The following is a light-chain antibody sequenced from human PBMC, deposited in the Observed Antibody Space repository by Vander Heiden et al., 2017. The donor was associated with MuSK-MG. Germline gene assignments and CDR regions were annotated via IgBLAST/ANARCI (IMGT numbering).Light chain of an antibody. CDR2: GAS. V-gene: IGKV1-NL1*01. J-gene: IGKJ1*01. CDR1: LGIGDS. Sequence: DIQITQAPASLSASVGDRVTITCRASLGIGDSLAWYQQKPGKAPKLLLYGASTLETGVPSRFSGSESGTDYILTISSLQPEDFATYYWQQYYGTPTFGQGTRVEVK. CDR3: QQYYGTPT.